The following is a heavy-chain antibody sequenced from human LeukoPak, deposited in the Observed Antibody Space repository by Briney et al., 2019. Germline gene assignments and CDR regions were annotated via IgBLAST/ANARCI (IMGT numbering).Heavy chain of an antibody. D-gene: IGHD6-19*01. J-gene: IGHJ4*02. Sequence: SESLSLTCAVYGGSFSGYYWSWIRQPPGKGLEWLGEINHSGSTNYNPSLKSRVTISVDTSKNQFSLKLSSVTAADTAVYYCARDRDPRAVAGTEVDYWGQGTLVTVSS. CDR1: GGSFSGYY. CDR2: INHSGST. V-gene: IGHV4-34*01. CDR3: ARDRDPRAVAGTEVDY.